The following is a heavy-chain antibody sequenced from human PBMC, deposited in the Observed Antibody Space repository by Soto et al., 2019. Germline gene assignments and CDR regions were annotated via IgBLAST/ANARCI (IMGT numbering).Heavy chain of an antibody. V-gene: IGHV3-7*01. CDR2: INPDGSEK. J-gene: IGHJ4*02. Sequence: GGSLRLSCAASGFTFSSFWMDWVRQAPGKGLEWVSNINPDGSEKHYVDSVKGRFTISIDNARNSLYLQMSSLTAEDSALYYCSRSLDSWGQGTRVTVXS. CDR1: GFTFSSFW. CDR3: SRSLDS.